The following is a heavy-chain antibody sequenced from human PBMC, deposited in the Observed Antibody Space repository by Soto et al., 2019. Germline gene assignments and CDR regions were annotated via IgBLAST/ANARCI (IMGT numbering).Heavy chain of an antibody. CDR3: ARVNYYGSGSLYYFDY. CDR2: IYYSGST. CDR1: GGSISSYY. J-gene: IGHJ4*02. Sequence: PSETLSLTCTVSGGSISSYYWSWIRQPPGKGLEWIGYIYYSGSTNYNPSLKSRVTISVDTSKNQFSLKLSSVTAADTAAYYCARVNYYGSGSLYYFDYWGQGTLVTVSS. D-gene: IGHD3-10*01. V-gene: IGHV4-59*01.